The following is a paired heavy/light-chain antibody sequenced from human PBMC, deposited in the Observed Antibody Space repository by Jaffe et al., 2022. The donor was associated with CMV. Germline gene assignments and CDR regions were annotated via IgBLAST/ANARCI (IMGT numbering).Light chain of an antibody. J-gene: IGLJ3*02. Sequence: QSVLTQPPSVSGTPGQSVTISCSGRNSNIGTNYLYWYQHLPGTAPKLLISRDNYRPSEVPGRFSGSKSGTSASLAISGLQSDDEGDYFCAAWDDSLSGWVFGGGTKLTVL. CDR3: AAWDDSLSGWV. CDR1: NSNIGTNY. V-gene: IGLV1-47*01. CDR2: RDN.
Heavy chain of an antibody. Sequence: QVQLHESGPGLLKPPETLSLTCTVSGGSINDYFWSWIRQPPGRGLEWVGYIYYRGDTQYSPSLKNRATISLDTSKNQFSLKLTSVTAADTAIYFCARGGGGGPNWFDPWGQGILVTVSS. J-gene: IGHJ5*02. CDR1: GGSINDYF. D-gene: IGHD3-16*01. V-gene: IGHV4-59*13. CDR3: ARGGGGGPNWFDP. CDR2: IYYRGDT.